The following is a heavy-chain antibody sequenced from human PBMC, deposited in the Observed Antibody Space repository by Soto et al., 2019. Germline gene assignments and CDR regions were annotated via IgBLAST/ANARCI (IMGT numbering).Heavy chain of an antibody. Sequence: EYVYCKTSGSTITRHCFNRVRHPPRQEIKWMGWISAYNGNTNYAQKLQGRATMTTDTSTSTAYMELRSLRSDDTAVYYFSSDKHTNVVLIVYTNHVVYFLVYWG. J-gene: IGHJ4*01. D-gene: IGHD2-8*01. CDR3: SSDKHTNVVLIVYTNHVVYFLVY. CDR1: GSTITRHC. CDR2: ISAYNGNT. V-gene: IGHV1-18*04.